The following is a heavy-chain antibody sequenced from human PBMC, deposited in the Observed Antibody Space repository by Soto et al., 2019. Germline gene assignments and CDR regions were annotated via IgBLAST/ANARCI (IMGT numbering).Heavy chain of an antibody. V-gene: IGHV3-7*01. CDR2: IKQDGSEK. CDR3: ARLGIAAEYDAFDI. Sequence: TGGSLRLSCAASGFTFSSYWMSWVRQAPGKGLEWVANIKQDGSEKYYVDSVKGRFTISRDNAKNSLYLQMNSLRAEDTAVYYCARLGIAAEYDAFDIWGQGTMVTVSS. J-gene: IGHJ3*02. CDR1: GFTFSSYW. D-gene: IGHD6-13*01.